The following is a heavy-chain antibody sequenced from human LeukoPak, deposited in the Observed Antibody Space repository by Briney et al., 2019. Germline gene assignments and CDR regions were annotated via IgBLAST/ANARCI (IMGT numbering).Heavy chain of an antibody. D-gene: IGHD3-10*01. CDR1: GYTFTGYY. CDR2: INPNSGGT. V-gene: IGHV1-2*04. CDR3: ARALTMVRGVIIDFPFGMDV. Sequence: ASVKVSCKASGYTFTGYYMHWVRQAPGQGLEWMGWINPNSGGTNYAQKFQGWVTMTRDTSISTAYMELSRLRSDDTAVYYCARALTMVRGVIIDFPFGMDVWGKGTTVTVSS. J-gene: IGHJ6*04.